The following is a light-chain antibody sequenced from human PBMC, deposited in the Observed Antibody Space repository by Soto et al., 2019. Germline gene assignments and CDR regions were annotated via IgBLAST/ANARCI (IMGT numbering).Light chain of an antibody. J-gene: IGKJ3*01. CDR3: QQYGNSPTT. CDR2: AAS. CDR1: QFVSSIY. Sequence: EVVLTQTPGTLSLSLGERATLSCRASQFVSSIYFAWYQQKPGQPPRLLIYAASSRATGIPDRFSGSVSGAEFTLTITRLEPEDSAVYYCQQYGNSPTTFGPGTKVHI. V-gene: IGKV3-20*01.